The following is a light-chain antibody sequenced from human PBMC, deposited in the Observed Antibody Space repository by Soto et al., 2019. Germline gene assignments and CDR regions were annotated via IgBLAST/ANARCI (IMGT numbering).Light chain of an antibody. Sequence: DIQMTQSPSYLSASVGDRVTITCRASQSISNYLNWYQQKPGKAPKLLIYTASTLQSGVPSRFSGSGSGTDFTLIICRFQPEDVATYYCQLSYSATTFGGGKKVEL. CDR3: QLSYSATT. V-gene: IGKV1-39*01. CDR1: QSISNY. J-gene: IGKJ4*01. CDR2: TAS.